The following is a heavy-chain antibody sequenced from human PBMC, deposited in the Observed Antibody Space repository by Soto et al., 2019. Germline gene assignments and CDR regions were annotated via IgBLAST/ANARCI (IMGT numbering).Heavy chain of an antibody. V-gene: IGHV4-30-4*01. Sequence: PSETLSLTCTVSGGSITSGDYYWGWIRQPPGKGLEWIGYIYYTGSTFYNPSLKSRVSISVDTSRNQFSLKLRSVTAADTAVFYCARVTPPTADFDFWSGYYTHDYWGQGTLVTVSS. D-gene: IGHD3-3*01. CDR2: IYYTGST. CDR1: GGSITSGDYY. CDR3: ARVTPPTADFDFWSGYYTHDY. J-gene: IGHJ4*02.